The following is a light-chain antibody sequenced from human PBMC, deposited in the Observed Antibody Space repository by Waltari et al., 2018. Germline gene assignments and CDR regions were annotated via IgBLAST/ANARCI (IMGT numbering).Light chain of an antibody. Sequence: QSALTQPASGSGSPGQSITIPCSGSSRDVGGYSLVPWYQQHPGRAPKLLIYAVAKRPSGISHRFSGSKSGNTASLTISGLQGEDEADYYCCSYAGSSSSSVVFGTGTKVIVL. V-gene: IGLV2-23*02. CDR2: AVA. CDR3: CSYAGSSSSSVV. CDR1: SRDVGGYSL. J-gene: IGLJ1*01.